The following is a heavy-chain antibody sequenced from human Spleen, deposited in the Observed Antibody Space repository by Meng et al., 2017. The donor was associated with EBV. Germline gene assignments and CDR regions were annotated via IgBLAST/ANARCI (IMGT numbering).Heavy chain of an antibody. CDR3: ARAHGDYEFDF. J-gene: IGHJ4*01. V-gene: IGHV1-18*01. CDR2: ISGYNGNT. CDR1: GYTFNNNG. D-gene: IGHD4-17*01. Sequence: QVQLMQSGAEVKKPGASVKVSCKASGYTFNNNGITWVRQAPGQGLEWMGWISGYNGNTHYARSVQGRVTMTTDTSTSTAYMELRSLRSDDTAVYYCARAHGDYEFDFWGQEPWSPSPQ.